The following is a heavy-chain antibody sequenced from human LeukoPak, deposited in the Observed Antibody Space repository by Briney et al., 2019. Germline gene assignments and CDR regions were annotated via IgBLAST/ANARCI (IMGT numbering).Heavy chain of an antibody. Sequence: TLSLTCAVSGGSISSGDYSWNWIRPLPGKGQEWVGDIYHSVSTYYNPSLKSRVTISLEKSKNQLALRLTSVSAADAALYYCARANGYYGSGIPYFDYWGQGTLVTVSS. J-gene: IGHJ4*02. CDR1: GGSISSGDYS. D-gene: IGHD3-10*01. CDR3: ARANGYYGSGIPYFDY. CDR2: IYHSVST. V-gene: IGHV4-30-2*01.